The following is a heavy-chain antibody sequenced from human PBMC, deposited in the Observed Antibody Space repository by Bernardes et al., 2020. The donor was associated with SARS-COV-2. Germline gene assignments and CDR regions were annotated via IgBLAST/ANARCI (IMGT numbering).Heavy chain of an antibody. CDR1: GFTFSSYA. D-gene: IGHD3-22*01. Sequence: VGSLRLSCAASGFTFSSYAMHWVRQAPGKGLEWVAVISYDGSNKYYADSVKGRFTISRDNSKNTLYLQMNSLRAEDTAVYYCARDGGRGYDSSGYYYPPNYYYYGMDVWSQGTTVTVSS. CDR2: ISYDGSNK. CDR3: ARDGGRGYDSSGYYYPPNYYYYGMDV. J-gene: IGHJ6*02. V-gene: IGHV3-30-3*01.